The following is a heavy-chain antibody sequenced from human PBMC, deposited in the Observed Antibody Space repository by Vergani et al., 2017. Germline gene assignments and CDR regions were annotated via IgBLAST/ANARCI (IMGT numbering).Heavy chain of an antibody. J-gene: IGHJ4*02. V-gene: IGHV4-34*01. D-gene: IGHD3-22*01. CDR1: GGSFSGYY. Sequence: QVQLQQWGAGLLKPSETLSLTRAVYGGSFSGYYWSWIRQPPGKGLEWIGEINHSGSTNYNPSLKSRVTISVDTSKNQFSLKLSSVTAADTAVYYCARGYYYDSSGYYYLDSWGQGTLVTVSS. CDR2: INHSGST. CDR3: ARGYYYDSSGYYYLDS.